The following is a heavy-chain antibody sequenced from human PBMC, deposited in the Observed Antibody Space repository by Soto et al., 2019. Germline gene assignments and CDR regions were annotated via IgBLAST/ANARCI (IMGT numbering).Heavy chain of an antibody. CDR1: GGSISSYGYY. J-gene: IGHJ3*02. D-gene: IGHD5-12*01. Sequence: QLLLQESGPGLVKPSETLSLTCTVSGGSISSYGYYWGWIRQPPGKGLEWIGSIYYSGNSYYNPSLKSRVTISVDTSKNQVSLTLSSVTAADTAVYYCARHEVVATMLPDAFDIWGQGTRVTVSS. CDR2: IYYSGNS. V-gene: IGHV4-39*01. CDR3: ARHEVVATMLPDAFDI.